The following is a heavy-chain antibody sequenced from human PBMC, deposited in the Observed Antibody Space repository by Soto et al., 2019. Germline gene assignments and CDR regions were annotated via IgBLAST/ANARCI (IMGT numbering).Heavy chain of an antibody. J-gene: IGHJ6*02. CDR1: EFTVSSNY. CDR2: IYSGGST. CDR3: AGRVGATNYGMDV. D-gene: IGHD1-26*01. Sequence: GGSLRLSCAASEFTVSSNYINWVRQAPWKGLECVSTIYSGGSTYYADSVKGRFTISRDNSKNTLYLQMNNLRAEDTAVYYCAGRVGATNYGMDVWGQGTTVPVSS. V-gene: IGHV3-53*01.